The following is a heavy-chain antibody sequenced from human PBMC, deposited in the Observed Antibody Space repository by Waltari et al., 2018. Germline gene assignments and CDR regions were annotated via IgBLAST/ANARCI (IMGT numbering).Heavy chain of an antibody. V-gene: IGHV1-69*02. Sequence: QVQLVQSGAAVTKPGSSVKVSCKASGGPFSSFPILWVRQAPGQGLEWMGRIIPILGIANYAQKFQGRVTITADKSTSTAYMELSSLRSEDTAVYYCARTGIAVAGLDYWGQGTLVTVSS. J-gene: IGHJ4*02. CDR1: GGPFSSFP. CDR2: IIPILGIA. D-gene: IGHD6-19*01. CDR3: ARTGIAVAGLDY.